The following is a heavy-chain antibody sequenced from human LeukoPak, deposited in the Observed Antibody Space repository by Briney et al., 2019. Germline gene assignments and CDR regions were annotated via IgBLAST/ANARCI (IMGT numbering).Heavy chain of an antibody. D-gene: IGHD2-8*01. CDR2: ISGSSNYI. J-gene: IGHJ4*02. Sequence: GGSLRLSCAASGFTFANYAMSWVRQAPGKGLEWVSGISGSSNYIYYADSVKGRFTISRDNAKNSLYLQMNSLRAEDTAVYYCARESPEWRYFDYWGQGTLVTVPS. CDR3: ARESPEWRYFDY. V-gene: IGHV3-21*01. CDR1: GFTFANYA.